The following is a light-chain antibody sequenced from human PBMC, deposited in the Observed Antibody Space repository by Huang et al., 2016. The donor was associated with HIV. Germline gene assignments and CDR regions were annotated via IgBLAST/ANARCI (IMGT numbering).Light chain of an antibody. CDR1: QSIANW. J-gene: IGKJ4*01. CDR3: QQYYNYPWT. Sequence: DTQMTQSPSTLSASVGDRVTITCRASQSIANWLAWYQQKPGKAPKLLIYDAASLQSGVPSRFSGSGGTEFTLTISSLQPDDFATYYCQQYYNYPWTFGGGTKVEIK. V-gene: IGKV1-5*01. CDR2: DAA.